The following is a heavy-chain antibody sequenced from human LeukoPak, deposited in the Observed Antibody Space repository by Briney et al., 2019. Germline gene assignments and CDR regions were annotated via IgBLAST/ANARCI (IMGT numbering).Heavy chain of an antibody. V-gene: IGHV3-48*04. CDR1: GFTFSIYN. Sequence: GGSLRLSCAASGFTFSIYNMNWVRQAPGKGLEWVSYISSSSTTIYYADSVKGRFTISRDNAKNSLYLQMNSLRAEDTAVYYCAKAITMIVVVSAFDIWGQGTMVTVSS. CDR2: ISSSSTTI. J-gene: IGHJ3*02. D-gene: IGHD3-22*01. CDR3: AKAITMIVVVSAFDI.